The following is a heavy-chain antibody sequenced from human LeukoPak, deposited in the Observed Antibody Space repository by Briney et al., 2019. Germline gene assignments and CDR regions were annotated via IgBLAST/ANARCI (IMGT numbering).Heavy chain of an antibody. CDR3: ARDRRITMVRGATFDY. D-gene: IGHD3-10*01. V-gene: IGHV4-4*02. CDR2: IYHSGST. CDR1: GGSISSSNW. Sequence: SGTLSLTCAVSGGSISSSNWWSWVRQPPGKGLGWIGEIYHSGSTNSNPSLKSRVPIPVEKPKNQFSLKLRSVTAADTAVYYCARDRRITMVRGATFDYWGQGTLVTVSS. J-gene: IGHJ4*02.